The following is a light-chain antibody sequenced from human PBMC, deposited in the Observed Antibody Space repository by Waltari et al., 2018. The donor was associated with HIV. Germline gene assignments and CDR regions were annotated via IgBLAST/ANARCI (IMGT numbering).Light chain of an antibody. V-gene: IGLV2-14*03. Sequence: SALTQPASVSGSPGQSITISCNGTTTDIGGYHYVSWSQRHPDKAPKLIIFGVSNRLSGISSSFSGSKSGNTASLTISGRQAEDEADYYCCSYTKLTTHYVLFGGGTKLTVL. J-gene: IGLJ2*01. CDR1: TTDIGGYHY. CDR2: GVS. CDR3: CSYTKLTTHYVL.